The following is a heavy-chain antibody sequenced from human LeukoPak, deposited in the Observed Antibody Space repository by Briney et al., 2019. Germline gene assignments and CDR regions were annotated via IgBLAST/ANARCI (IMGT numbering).Heavy chain of an antibody. CDR1: GYTFTGYY. CDR3: SSARIQLWLPYY. D-gene: IGHD5-18*01. J-gene: IGHJ4*02. V-gene: IGHV1-2*02. Sequence: ASVKVSCKASGYTFTGYYMHWVRQAPGQGLEWMGWINPNTGGTNYAQKFQGRVTMTRDTSISTAYMELSRLRSDDTAVYYYSSARIQLWLPYYWGRGTRVPVSA. CDR2: INPNTGGT.